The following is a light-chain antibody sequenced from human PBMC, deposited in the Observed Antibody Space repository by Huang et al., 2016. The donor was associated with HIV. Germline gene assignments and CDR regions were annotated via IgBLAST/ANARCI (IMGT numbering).Light chain of an antibody. CDR2: GAS. J-gene: IGKJ2*01. CDR3: QQYGRSPFT. CDR1: QRFISSD. Sequence: EIVLTQSPGTLSLSPGERATLSCRPSQRFISSDLAWYQQKPGQAPRLLIYGASNRATGIADRFSGSGSGTDFTLTISRLEPEDFAVYYCQQYGRSPFTFGQGTKLEIK. V-gene: IGKV3-20*01.